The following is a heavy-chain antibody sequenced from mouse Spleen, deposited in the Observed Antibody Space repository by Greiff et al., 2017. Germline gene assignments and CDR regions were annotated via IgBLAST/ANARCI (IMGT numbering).Heavy chain of an antibody. CDR3: ARHEDRYYGSTYYAMDY. V-gene: IGHV1-62-2*01. CDR1: GYTFTEYI. D-gene: IGHD1-1*01. Sequence: QVQLKESGAELVKPGASVKLSCKASGYTFTEYIIHWVKQRSGQGLEWIGWFYPGSGSIKYNEKFKDKATLTADKSSSTVYMELSRLTSEDSAVYFCARHEDRYYGSTYYAMDYWGQGTSVTVSS. J-gene: IGHJ4*01. CDR2: FYPGSGSI.